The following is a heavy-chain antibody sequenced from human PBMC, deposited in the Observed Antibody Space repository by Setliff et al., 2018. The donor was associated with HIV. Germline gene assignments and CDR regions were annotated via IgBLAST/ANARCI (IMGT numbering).Heavy chain of an antibody. CDR1: GFSFSSYA. D-gene: IGHD2-21*01. J-gene: IGHJ4*02. CDR2: IKSKTDGGTT. CDR3: TTGTRLVD. Sequence: GGSLRLSCAASGFSFSSYAMHWVRQAPGKGLEWVGRIKSKTDGGTTDYAAPVKGRFTISRDDSKNTVYLQMNSLKTEDTAVYYCTTGTRLVDWGQGALVTVSS. V-gene: IGHV3-15*01.